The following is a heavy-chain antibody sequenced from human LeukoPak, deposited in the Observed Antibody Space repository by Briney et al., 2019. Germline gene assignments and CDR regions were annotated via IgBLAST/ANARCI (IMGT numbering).Heavy chain of an antibody. J-gene: IGHJ6*02. D-gene: IGHD1-26*01. CDR2: IPYDGSYK. CDR3: AKEVGYGMDV. V-gene: IGHV3-30*18. Sequence: GRSLRLSCAASGFTFSTYGFHWVRQAPGKGLEWVAVIPYDGSYKYYADSVKGRFTISRDNSKNTLYLQVNTLRAEDTAVYYCAKEVGYGMDVWRQGTTVSVSS. CDR1: GFTFSTYG.